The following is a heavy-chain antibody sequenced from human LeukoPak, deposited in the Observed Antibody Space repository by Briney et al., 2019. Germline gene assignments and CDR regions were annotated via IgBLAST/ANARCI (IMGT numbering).Heavy chain of an antibody. J-gene: IGHJ6*03. CDR3: ARPIRSGYYYYYMDV. Sequence: ASVKVSCKASGYTFTSYGISWVRQAPGQGLEWMGWISAYNGNTNYAQKLQGRVTMTTDTSTGTAYMELRGLRSDDTAVYYCARPIRSGYYYYYMDVWGKGTTVTISS. CDR1: GYTFTSYG. CDR2: ISAYNGNT. D-gene: IGHD3-3*01. V-gene: IGHV1-18*01.